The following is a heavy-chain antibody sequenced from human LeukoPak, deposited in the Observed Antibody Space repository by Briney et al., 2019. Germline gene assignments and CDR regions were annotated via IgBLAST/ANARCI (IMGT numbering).Heavy chain of an antibody. CDR3: ARGVRTYYYGSGSHLFGY. CDR1: GYTFTSYD. V-gene: IGHV1-8*01. Sequence: ASVKVSCKASGYTFTSYDINWVRQATGQGPEWMGWMNPNSGNTGYAQKFQGRVTMTRNTSISTAYMELSSLRSEDTAVYYCARGVRTYYYGSGSHLFGYWGQGTLVTVSS. J-gene: IGHJ4*02. CDR2: MNPNSGNT. D-gene: IGHD3-10*01.